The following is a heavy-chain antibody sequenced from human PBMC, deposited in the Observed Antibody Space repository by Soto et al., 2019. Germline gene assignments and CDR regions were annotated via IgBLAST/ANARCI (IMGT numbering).Heavy chain of an antibody. CDR3: ARGQEVGAHFFDS. V-gene: IGHV3-13*04. CDR1: GFTFSKFD. CDR2: IGISGDT. J-gene: IGHJ4*02. Sequence: GGSLRLSCEASGFTFSKFDMHWVRQPTRKGLEWVSTIGISGDTYYAVSVKGRFTISRDNAKNSLSLQMNSLRAGDTALYFCARGQEVGAHFFDSWGQGTQVTVSS. D-gene: IGHD2-15*01.